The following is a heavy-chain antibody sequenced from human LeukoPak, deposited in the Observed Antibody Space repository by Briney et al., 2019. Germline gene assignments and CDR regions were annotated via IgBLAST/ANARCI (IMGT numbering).Heavy chain of an antibody. D-gene: IGHD3-10*01. V-gene: IGHV4-4*07. CDR3: ARDSGTTGEVKFDP. J-gene: IGHJ5*02. CDR1: GGSISNYY. Sequence: PSETLSLTCSVSGGSISNYYLSWIPQPAGKGLEWIGRIYSRVTTYNPSLKSRVTMSADTSRNHVSLTLNSVTAADTAVYYCARDSGTTGEVKFDPWGQGTLVTVSS. CDR2: IYSRVT.